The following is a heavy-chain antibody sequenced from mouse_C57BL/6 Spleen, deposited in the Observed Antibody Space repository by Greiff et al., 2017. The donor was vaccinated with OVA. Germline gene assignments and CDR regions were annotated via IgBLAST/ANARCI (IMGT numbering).Heavy chain of an antibody. D-gene: IGHD1-1*01. V-gene: IGHV1-26*01. CDR1: GYTFTDYY. CDR2: INPNNGGT. Sequence: EVQLQQSGPELVKPGASVKISCKASGYTFTDYYMNWVKQSHGKSLEWIGDINPNNGGTSYNQKFKGKATLTVDKSSSTAYMELRSLTSEDSAVYYCASPITTVVAKEGYWYFDVWGTGTTVTVSS. J-gene: IGHJ1*03. CDR3: ASPITTVVAKEGYWYFDV.